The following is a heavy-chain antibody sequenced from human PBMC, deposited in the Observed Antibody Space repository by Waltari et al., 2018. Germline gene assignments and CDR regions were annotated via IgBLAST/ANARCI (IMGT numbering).Heavy chain of an antibody. J-gene: IGHJ3*02. CDR2: IYSGGST. V-gene: IGHV3-53*02. D-gene: IGHD1-26*01. CDR3: ARDQPVGAFDI. Sequence: EVQLVETGGGLIQPGGSLRLSCAASGFTVSSNYMSWVRQAPGKGLEWFSVIYSGGSTYYADSVKGRFTISRDNSKNTLYLQMNSLRAEDTAVYYCARDQPVGAFDIWGQGTMVTVSS. CDR1: GFTVSSNY.